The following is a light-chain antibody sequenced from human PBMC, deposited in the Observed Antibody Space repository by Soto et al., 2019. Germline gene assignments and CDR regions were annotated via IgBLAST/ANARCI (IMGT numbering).Light chain of an antibody. CDR1: QSISSN. CDR2: EAS. Sequence: TQSPSSLSASVGDRVTITCRASQSISSNLAWYQQKPGQAPRLLIYEASNRATGIPARFSGSGSGTDFTLTISSLEPEDFVVYYCQQRSNWPWTFGQGTKVDI. CDR3: QQRSNWPWT. V-gene: IGKV3-11*01. J-gene: IGKJ1*01.